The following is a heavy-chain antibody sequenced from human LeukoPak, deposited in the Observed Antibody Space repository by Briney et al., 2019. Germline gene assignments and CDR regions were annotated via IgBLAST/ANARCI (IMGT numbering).Heavy chain of an antibody. Sequence: GASVKVSCKASTYISSDFGISWVRLAPGGGLEWMGWVSGDNGQTNYGHKFYGRVTMTMETSTNPASMELRGLRSDDTAIYYCARVYLYTTGWSAAYYYFMDVWGKGTTVIVSS. CDR1: TYISSDFG. J-gene: IGHJ6*03. D-gene: IGHD3-16*02. CDR3: ARVYLYTTGWSAAYYYFMDV. CDR2: VSGDNGQT. V-gene: IGHV1-18*01.